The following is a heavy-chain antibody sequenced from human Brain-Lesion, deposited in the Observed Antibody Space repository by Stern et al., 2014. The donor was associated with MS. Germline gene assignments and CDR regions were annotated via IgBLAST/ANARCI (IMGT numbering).Heavy chain of an antibody. CDR3: ARNPALWYFDL. V-gene: IGHV4-31*03. CDR1: CGSVSSGGYF. D-gene: IGHD3-3*02. CDR2: VYYSGSI. Sequence: QLVQSGPGLVKPLQTLSLTCTVSCGSVSSGGYFWNWIRQHPGKGLEWIGHVYYSGSIAYNPSLKSRVTISVDTSKNQFSLRLRSVTAADTAVYYCARNPALWYFDLWGRGTLAAVSS. J-gene: IGHJ2*01.